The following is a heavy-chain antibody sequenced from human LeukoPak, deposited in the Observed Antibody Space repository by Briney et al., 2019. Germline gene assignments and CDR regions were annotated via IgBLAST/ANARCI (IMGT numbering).Heavy chain of an antibody. CDR3: TRGAGWLIDY. D-gene: IGHD3-16*01. V-gene: IGHV4-59*01. CDR1: DDSISDFY. J-gene: IGHJ4*02. CDR2: FYNSGRS. Sequence: SETLSLTCTVSDDSISDFYRGWIRQPPGKGLEWIGYFYNSGRSTYNPSLKSRVTISADTSKNHFSLKLNSVTTADTAVYYCTRGAGWLIDYWGQGILVTVSS.